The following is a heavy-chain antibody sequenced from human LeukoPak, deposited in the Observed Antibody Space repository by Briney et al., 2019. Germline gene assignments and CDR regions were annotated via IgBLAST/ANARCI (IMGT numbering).Heavy chain of an antibody. V-gene: IGHV3-30*01. J-gene: IGHJ4*02. Sequence: PGGSLRLSCAASGFTFGACAMHWVRQAPGKGLEWVAVISYVGNNKYSADSVKGRFTISRDNSKNTLYLQMNSLRVEDTAMYYCASGGFYDFWSGYYTPFDYWGQGTLVTVSS. CDR2: ISYVGNNK. D-gene: IGHD3-3*01. CDR1: GFTFGACA. CDR3: ASGGFYDFWSGYYTPFDY.